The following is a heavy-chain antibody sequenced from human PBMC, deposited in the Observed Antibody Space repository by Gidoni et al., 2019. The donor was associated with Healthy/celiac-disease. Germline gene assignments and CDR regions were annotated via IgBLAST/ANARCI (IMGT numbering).Heavy chain of an antibody. CDR2: FYSGGNT. V-gene: IGHV3-53*02. CDR1: GFTVRRSY. D-gene: IGHD6-13*01. Sequence: EVQLVATGGGLIPPGGSLRRSCAASGFTVRRSYMGWVRQATGTGLEWVSVFYSGGNTDYAYSVKGRFTIARDNSKNTLYLQMNSLRAEDTAVYYCATRNMDRWYFYYYYGMDVWGKGTTVTVSS. CDR3: ATRNMDRWYFYYYYGMDV. J-gene: IGHJ6*04.